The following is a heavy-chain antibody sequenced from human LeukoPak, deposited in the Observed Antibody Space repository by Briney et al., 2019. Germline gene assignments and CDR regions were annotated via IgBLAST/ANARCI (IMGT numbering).Heavy chain of an antibody. J-gene: IGHJ4*02. D-gene: IGHD5-24*01. V-gene: IGHV1-18*01. CDR3: ASLKTDGYFDY. Sequence: ASVKVSCKASGYIFSSYGISWVRQAPGQGLEWMGWISAYNGNTNYAQKFRGRVTMTTDTSTSTAYMELRSLRSDDTAVYYCASLKTDGYFDYWGQGTLVTVSS. CDR2: ISAYNGNT. CDR1: GYIFSSYG.